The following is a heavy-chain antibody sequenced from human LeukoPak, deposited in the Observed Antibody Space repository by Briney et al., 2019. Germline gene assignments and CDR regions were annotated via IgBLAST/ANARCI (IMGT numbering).Heavy chain of an antibody. Sequence: GSLRLSCAASGFTFSSYNMNWVRQAPGKGLEWVSSISTSSSYIYYADSVKGRFTISRDNARKSLYLELNSLRAEDTAVYYCARDFIEYCSGGTCSALECWGQGTLVTVSS. CDR3: ARDFIEYCSGGTCSALEC. CDR2: ISTSSSYI. V-gene: IGHV3-21*01. CDR1: GFTFSSYN. J-gene: IGHJ4*02. D-gene: IGHD2-15*01.